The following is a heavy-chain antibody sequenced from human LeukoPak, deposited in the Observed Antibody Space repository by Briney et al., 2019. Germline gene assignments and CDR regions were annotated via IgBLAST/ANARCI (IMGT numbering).Heavy chain of an antibody. Sequence: GGSLGLSCAASGFTLSTYAMTWVRQAPGKGLEWVSGSSTSGDRTYYADSVKGRFTISRDNSKNTLYLQMNSLRAEDTAEYYCARSAVGTSCCTAVDYWGQGTLVTVSS. CDR2: SSTSGDRT. V-gene: IGHV3-23*01. J-gene: IGHJ4*02. CDR3: ARSAVGTSCCTAVDY. D-gene: IGHD1-26*01. CDR1: GFTLSTYA.